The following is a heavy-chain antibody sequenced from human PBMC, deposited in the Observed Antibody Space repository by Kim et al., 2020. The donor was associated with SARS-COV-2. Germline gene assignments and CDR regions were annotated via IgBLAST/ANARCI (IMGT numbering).Heavy chain of an antibody. CDR3: ASSGSYYAVFDY. V-gene: IGHV1-69*13. D-gene: IGHD1-26*01. CDR1: GGTFSSYA. Sequence: SVKVSCKASGGTFSSYAISWVRQAPGQGLEWMGGIIPIFGTANYAQKFQGRVTITADESTSTAYMELSSLRSEDTAVYYCASSGSYYAVFDYWGQGTLVTVSS. CDR2: IIPIFGTA. J-gene: IGHJ4*02.